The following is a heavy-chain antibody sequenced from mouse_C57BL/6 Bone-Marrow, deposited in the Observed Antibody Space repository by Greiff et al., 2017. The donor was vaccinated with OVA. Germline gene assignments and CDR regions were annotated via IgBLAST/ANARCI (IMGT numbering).Heavy chain of an antibody. Sequence: VQLQQSGAELVRPGTSVKLSCKASGYTFTSYWMHWVKQRPGQGLEWIGVIDPSDSYTNYNQKFKGKATLTVDTSSSTAYMQLSSLTSEDSAVYYCAKEDYSNQGWAMDYWGQGTSVTVSS. J-gene: IGHJ4*01. V-gene: IGHV1-59*01. CDR1: GYTFTSYW. D-gene: IGHD2-5*01. CDR2: IDPSDSYT. CDR3: AKEDYSNQGWAMDY.